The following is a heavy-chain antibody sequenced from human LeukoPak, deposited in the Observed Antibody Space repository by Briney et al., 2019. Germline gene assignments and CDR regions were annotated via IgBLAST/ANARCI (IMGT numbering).Heavy chain of an antibody. CDR2: INHSGST. V-gene: IGHV4-39*07. J-gene: IGHJ4*02. CDR1: GGSISSGGYY. Sequence: SETLSLTCTVSGGSISSGGYYWSWIRQPPGKGLEWIGEINHSGSTNYNPSLKSRVTISVDTSKNQFSLKLSSVTAADTAVYYCARRGYSSLSNWGQGTLVTVSS. D-gene: IGHD6-13*01. CDR3: ARRGYSSLSN.